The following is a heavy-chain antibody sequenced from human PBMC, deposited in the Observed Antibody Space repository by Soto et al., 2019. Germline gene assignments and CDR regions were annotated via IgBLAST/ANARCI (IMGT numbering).Heavy chain of an antibody. Sequence: GSVKVSCKASGYTFTSYCISWVRQAPGEGLEWMGWISAYNGNTNYAQKLQGRVTMTTDTSTSTAYMELRSLRSDDTAVYYCARDIVCSGGSCYYYYGMDVWGQGTTVTVSS. CDR1: GYTFTSYC. J-gene: IGHJ6*02. CDR2: ISAYNGNT. D-gene: IGHD2-15*01. CDR3: ARDIVCSGGSCYYYYGMDV. V-gene: IGHV1-18*01.